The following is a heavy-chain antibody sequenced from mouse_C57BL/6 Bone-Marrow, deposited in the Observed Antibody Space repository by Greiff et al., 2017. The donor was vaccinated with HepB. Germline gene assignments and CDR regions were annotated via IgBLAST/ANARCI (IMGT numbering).Heavy chain of an antibody. J-gene: IGHJ2*01. V-gene: IGHV5-4*01. CDR2: ISDGGSYT. CDR3: ARDGDSSGPFDY. D-gene: IGHD3-2*02. CDR1: GFTFSSYA. Sequence: EVQLQESGGGLVKPGGSLKLSCAASGFTFSSYAMSWVRQTPEKRLEWVATISDGGSYTYYPDNVKGRFTISRDNAKNNLYLQMSHMKSEDTAMYYCARDGDSSGPFDYWGQGTTLTVSS.